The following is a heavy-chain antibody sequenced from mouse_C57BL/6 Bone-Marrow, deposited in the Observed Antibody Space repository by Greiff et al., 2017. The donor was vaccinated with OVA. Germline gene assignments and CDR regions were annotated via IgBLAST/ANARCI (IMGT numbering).Heavy chain of an antibody. Sequence: EVQLQQSGPELVKPGASVKISCKASGYSFTGYYMNWVKQSPEKSLEWIGEINPSTGGTTYNQKFKAKATLTVDKSSSTAYMQLKSLTSEDSAVYYCARGGANPFAYWGQGTLVTVSA. V-gene: IGHV1-42*01. CDR2: INPSTGGT. J-gene: IGHJ3*01. CDR3: ARGGANPFAY. CDR1: GYSFTGYY.